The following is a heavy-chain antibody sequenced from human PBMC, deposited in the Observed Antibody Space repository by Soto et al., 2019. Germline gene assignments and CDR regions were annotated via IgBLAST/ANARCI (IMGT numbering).Heavy chain of an antibody. CDR1: GGTFSSYA. V-gene: IGHV1-69*06. J-gene: IGHJ6*02. D-gene: IGHD6-19*01. CDR3: ARTGYSSGWYDYYYYGMDV. CDR2: IIPIFGTA. Sequence: QVQLVQCGAEVKKPGSSVKVSCKASGGTFSSYAISWVRQAPGQGLEWMGGIIPIFGTANYAQKFQGRVTITADKSTSTAYMELSSLRSEDTAVYYCARTGYSSGWYDYYYYGMDVWGQGTTVTVSS.